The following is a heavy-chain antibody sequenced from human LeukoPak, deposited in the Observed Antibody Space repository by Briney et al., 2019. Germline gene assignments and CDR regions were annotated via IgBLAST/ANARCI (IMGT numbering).Heavy chain of an antibody. CDR1: GYTFTGYY. CDR3: AREIARYCSGGSCYPSWFDP. V-gene: IGHV1-2*02. CDR2: INPNSGGT. Sequence: ASVKVSCKASGYTFTGYYMHWVRQAPGQGLEWMGWINPNSGGTNYAQKFQGRVTMTRDTSISTAYMELSRLRSDDTAVYYCAREIARYCSGGSCYPSWFDPWGREPWSPSPQ. J-gene: IGHJ5*02. D-gene: IGHD2-15*01.